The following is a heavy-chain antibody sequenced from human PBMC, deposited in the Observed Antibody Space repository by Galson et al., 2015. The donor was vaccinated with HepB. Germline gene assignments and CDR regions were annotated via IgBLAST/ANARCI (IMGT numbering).Heavy chain of an antibody. J-gene: IGHJ4*02. CDR3: ARDQGWELPDYYFDY. D-gene: IGHD1-26*01. Sequence: SVKVSCKASGYTFTSYYMHWVRQAPGQGLEWMGIINPSGGSTSYAQKLQGRVTMTRDTSTSTVYMELSSLRSEDTAVYYCARDQGWELPDYYFDYWGQGTLVTVSS. CDR1: GYTFTSYY. V-gene: IGHV1-46*04. CDR2: INPSGGST.